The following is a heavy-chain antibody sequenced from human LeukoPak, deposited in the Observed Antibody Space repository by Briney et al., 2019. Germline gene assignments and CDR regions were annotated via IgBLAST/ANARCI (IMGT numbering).Heavy chain of an antibody. CDR1: GFTFSSYW. J-gene: IGHJ4*02. CDR3: AREDEMGGQPANFDY. Sequence: GGSLRLSCAASGFTFSSYWMHWVRQAPGKGLVWVSRINSGGSSTSYADSVKGRFTISRDNAKNTLYLQMNSLRAEDTAVYYCAREDEMGGQPANFDYWGQGTLVTVSS. D-gene: IGHD5-24*01. CDR2: INSGGSST. V-gene: IGHV3-74*01.